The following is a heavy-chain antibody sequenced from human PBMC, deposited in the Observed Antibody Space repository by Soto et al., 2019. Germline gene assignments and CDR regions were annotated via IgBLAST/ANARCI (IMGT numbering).Heavy chain of an antibody. CDR3: AREDDYGDYKDAFDI. CDR2: INAGNGNT. CDR1: GYTFTSYA. D-gene: IGHD4-17*01. Sequence: ASVKVSCKASGYTFTSYAMHWVRQAPGQRLEWMGWINAGNGNTKYSQKFQGRVTITRDTSASTAYMELSSLRSEDTALYYCAREDDYGDYKDAFDIWGQGTMVTVSS. V-gene: IGHV1-3*01. J-gene: IGHJ3*02.